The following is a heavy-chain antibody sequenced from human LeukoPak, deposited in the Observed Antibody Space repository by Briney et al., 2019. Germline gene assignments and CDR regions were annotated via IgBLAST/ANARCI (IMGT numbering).Heavy chain of an antibody. CDR2: IYYSGST. Sequence: PSETLSLTCTVSGGSISTYYWSWIRQPPGKGLEWIGYIYYSGSTNYNPSLKSRVTISVDTSKNQFSLKLSSVTAADTAVYYCARLGVEPPNNWFDPWGQGTLVTVSS. J-gene: IGHJ5*02. D-gene: IGHD3-16*01. V-gene: IGHV4-59*01. CDR3: ARLGVEPPNNWFDP. CDR1: GGSISTYY.